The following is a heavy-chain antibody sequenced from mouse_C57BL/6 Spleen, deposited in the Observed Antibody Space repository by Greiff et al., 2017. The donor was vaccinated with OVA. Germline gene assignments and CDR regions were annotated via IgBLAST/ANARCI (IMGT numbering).Heavy chain of an antibody. CDR3: ARGNGYDVLDY. D-gene: IGHD2-2*01. CDR1: GYSITSGYY. J-gene: IGHJ4*01. Sequence: ESGPGLVKPSQSLSLTCSVTGYSITSGYYWNWIRQFPGNKLEWMGYISYDGSNNYNPSLKNRISITRDTSKNQFFLKLNSVTTEDTATYYCARGNGYDVLDYWGQGTSVTVSS. CDR2: ISYDGSN. V-gene: IGHV3-6*01.